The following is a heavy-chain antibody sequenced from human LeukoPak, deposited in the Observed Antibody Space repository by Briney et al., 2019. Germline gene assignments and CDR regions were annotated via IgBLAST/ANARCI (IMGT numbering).Heavy chain of an antibody. D-gene: IGHD3-16*01. Sequence: PGGSLRLSCAASGFTVSTNYMTWVRQPQGKGLESISMIYTGGTTHYADSVKGRFTISRDKSTNTLYLQMNNLRVDDTAVYYCTTAPWGDTGYWGQGTLVTVSS. CDR3: TTAPWGDTGY. CDR2: IYTGGTT. J-gene: IGHJ4*02. V-gene: IGHV3-53*01. CDR1: GFTVSTNY.